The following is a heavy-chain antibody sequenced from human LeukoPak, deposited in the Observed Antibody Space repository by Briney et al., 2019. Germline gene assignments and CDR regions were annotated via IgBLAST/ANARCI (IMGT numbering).Heavy chain of an antibody. CDR2: INHSGST. CDR1: GGSFSGYY. Sequence: SETLSLTCAAYGGSFSGYYWSWIRQPPGKGLEWIGEINHSGSTNYNPSLKSRVTISVDTSKNQFSLKLSSVTAADTAVYYCARDLLIAAAGTPAWGQGTLVTVSS. D-gene: IGHD6-13*01. J-gene: IGHJ5*02. V-gene: IGHV4-34*01. CDR3: ARDLLIAAAGTPA.